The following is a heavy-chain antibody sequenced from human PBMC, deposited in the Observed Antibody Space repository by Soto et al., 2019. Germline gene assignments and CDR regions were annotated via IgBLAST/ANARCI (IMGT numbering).Heavy chain of an antibody. V-gene: IGHV3-48*01. Sequence: PGGSLRLSCAASGFTFSSYSMNWVRQAPGKGLEWVSYISSSSSTIYYADSVKGRFTISRDNAKNSLYLQMNSLRAEDTAVYYCARAVTMIVVVINYYFDYWGQGTLVTVSS. D-gene: IGHD3-22*01. CDR3: ARAVTMIVVVINYYFDY. CDR2: ISSSSSTI. CDR1: GFTFSSYS. J-gene: IGHJ4*02.